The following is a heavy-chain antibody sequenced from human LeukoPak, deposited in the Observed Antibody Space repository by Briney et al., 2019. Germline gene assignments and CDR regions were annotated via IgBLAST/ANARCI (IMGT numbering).Heavy chain of an antibody. CDR1: GFTFSSYA. V-gene: IGHV3-30-3*01. D-gene: IGHD2-21*02. Sequence: GRSLRLSCAASGFTFSSYAMHWVRQAPGKGLEWVAVISYDGSKKYYADSVKGRFTISRDNSKNTLYLQVNSLRTEDTAVYYCARDTVAYCGGDCYSWQVGGFDYWGQGTLVTVSS. CDR3: ARDTVAYCGGDCYSWQVGGFDY. J-gene: IGHJ4*02. CDR2: ISYDGSKK.